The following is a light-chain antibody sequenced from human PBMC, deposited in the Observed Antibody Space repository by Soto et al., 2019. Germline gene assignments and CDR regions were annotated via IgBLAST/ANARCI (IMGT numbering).Light chain of an antibody. J-gene: IGKJ2*01. CDR1: QSVSRY. V-gene: IGKV3-11*01. Sequence: EIVLTQSPATLSLSPGERATLSCRASQSVSRYLAWYQQKPGQAPRLLIYDASSRAIGIPARISGSGSGTDFTLTISSLEPEDFAVYYCQQRSNWPPGYTFGQGTKLEIK. CDR3: QQRSNWPPGYT. CDR2: DAS.